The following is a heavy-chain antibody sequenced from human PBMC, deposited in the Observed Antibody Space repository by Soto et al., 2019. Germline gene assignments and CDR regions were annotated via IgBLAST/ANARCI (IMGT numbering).Heavy chain of an antibody. CDR2: INAGNGNT. CDR3: AISLAAAGTVYYYYGVDV. D-gene: IGHD6-13*01. J-gene: IGHJ6*02. V-gene: IGHV1-3*01. Sequence: QVQLVQSGAEVKKPGASVKVSCKASGYTFTSYAMHWVRQAPGQRLEWMGWINAGNGNTKYSQKFQGRVTITRDTFASTAYLELSSLRSADTAVYYCAISLAAAGTVYYYYGVDVWGQGTTVTVSS. CDR1: GYTFTSYA.